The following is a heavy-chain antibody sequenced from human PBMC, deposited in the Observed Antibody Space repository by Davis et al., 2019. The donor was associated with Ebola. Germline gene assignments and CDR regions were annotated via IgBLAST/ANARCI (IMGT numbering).Heavy chain of an antibody. Sequence: SVTVSCKASGYTFTSYDINWVRQAPGQGLECMGGIIPMFGTGNYAQKFQGRVTISADESTSTAYMELSSLKYEDTAVYYCARALAGSYEGFEFWGQGTLVTVSS. CDR1: GYTFTSYD. J-gene: IGHJ4*02. V-gene: IGHV1-69*13. CDR3: ARALAGSYEGFEF. CDR2: IIPMFGTG. D-gene: IGHD3-16*01.